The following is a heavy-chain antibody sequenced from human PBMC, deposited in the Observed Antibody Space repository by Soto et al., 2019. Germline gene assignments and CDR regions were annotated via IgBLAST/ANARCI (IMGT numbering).Heavy chain of an antibody. CDR3: ARRQSNGYNRYFAS. D-gene: IGHD5-12*01. CDR1: GGNFSSNP. CDR2: TIPTVGAG. Sequence: QVQLVQSGAEVKKPGSSVKVSCKASGGNFSSNPISWMRQAPGQGLEWVGGTIPTVGAGSYAQRFQGRVTSTADKSTNTAYMALSKLRPEDTAVYYCARRQSNGYNRYFASWGQGTLVTVSS. J-gene: IGHJ4*02. V-gene: IGHV1-69*06.